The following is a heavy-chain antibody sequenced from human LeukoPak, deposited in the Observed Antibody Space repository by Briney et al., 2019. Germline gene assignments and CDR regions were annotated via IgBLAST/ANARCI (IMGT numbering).Heavy chain of an antibody. Sequence: PSQTLSLTCTVSGGSISSGGYYWSWIRQPPGKGLEWIGYIYYSGSTNYNPSLKSRVTISVDTSKNQFSLKLSSVTAADTAVYYCARSSSSSLIFDYWGQGTLVTVSS. CDR1: GGSISSGGYY. D-gene: IGHD6-6*01. CDR2: IYYSGST. J-gene: IGHJ4*02. V-gene: IGHV4-61*08. CDR3: ARSSSSSLIFDY.